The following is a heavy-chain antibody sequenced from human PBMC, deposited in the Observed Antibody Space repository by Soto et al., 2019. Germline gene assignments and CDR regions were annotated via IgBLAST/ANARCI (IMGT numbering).Heavy chain of an antibody. CDR2: ISTYNGNT. CDR3: ARVMYDRTGLDY. CDR1: DYTFTRYG. Sequence: GASVKVSCKASDYTFTRYGISWVRQAPGLGLEWMGWISTYNGNTNYAQKFQARVTMTTDTSTSTAYMEVRSLRSDDTAMYYCARVMYDRTGLDYWGQGTLVTVSS. V-gene: IGHV1-18*01. D-gene: IGHD3-22*01. J-gene: IGHJ4*02.